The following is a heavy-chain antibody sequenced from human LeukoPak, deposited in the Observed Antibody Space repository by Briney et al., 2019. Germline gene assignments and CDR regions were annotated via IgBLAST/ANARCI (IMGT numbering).Heavy chain of an antibody. CDR2: ISSSGSTI. J-gene: IGHJ3*02. Sequence: GGSLRLSCAASGFTFSSYEMNWVRQASGKGLEWVSYISSSGSTIYYADSVKGRFTISRDNAKNSLYLQMNSLRAEDTAVYYCAREDIMITFGGVLSVPDAFDIWGQGTMVTVSS. CDR3: AREDIMITFGGVLSVPDAFDI. CDR1: GFTFSSYE. V-gene: IGHV3-48*03. D-gene: IGHD3-16*01.